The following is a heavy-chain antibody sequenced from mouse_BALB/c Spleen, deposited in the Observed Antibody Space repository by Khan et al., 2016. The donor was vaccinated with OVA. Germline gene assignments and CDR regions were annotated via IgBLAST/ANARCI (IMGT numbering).Heavy chain of an antibody. J-gene: IGHJ4*01. Sequence: EVQLQESGPELVKPGASVKISCKTSGYTFPEYTVHWVKQSLGKSLDWIGVINPKKGGTAHNQKFKGKATLTVDRSSSTAYMEFRSLTSEDSAVYYCARDAGRYWGQGTSVTVAS. CDR3: ARDAGRY. V-gene: IGHV1-18*01. CDR2: INPKKGGT. CDR1: GYTFPEYT. D-gene: IGHD3-3*01.